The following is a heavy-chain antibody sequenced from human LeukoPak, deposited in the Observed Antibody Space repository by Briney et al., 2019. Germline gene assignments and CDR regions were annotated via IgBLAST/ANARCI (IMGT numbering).Heavy chain of an antibody. CDR1: GFTFSSYE. CDR2: VSSSGSTI. D-gene: IGHD6-13*01. CDR3: ARDRSSSSWSGYNWFDP. J-gene: IGHJ5*02. V-gene: IGHV3-48*03. Sequence: GGSLRLSCAASGFTFSSYEMNWVRQAPGKGLEWVSYVSSSGSTIYYADSVKGRFTISRDNAKNSLYLQMNSVRAEDTAVYYCARDRSSSSWSGYNWFDPWGQGTLVTVSS.